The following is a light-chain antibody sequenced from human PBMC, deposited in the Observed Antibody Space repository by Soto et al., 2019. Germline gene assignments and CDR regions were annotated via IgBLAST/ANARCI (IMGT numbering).Light chain of an antibody. Sequence: QSVLTQPPSASGSPGQSVTISCTGTSSDVGGYNYVSWYQQHPGKAPQLMIYEVSKRPSGVPDRFSGSKSGNTASLTVSGLQAEDEADYYCSSYAGSHMGVVFGTGTKVTVL. V-gene: IGLV2-8*01. J-gene: IGLJ1*01. CDR2: EVS. CDR1: SSDVGGYNY. CDR3: SSYAGSHMGVV.